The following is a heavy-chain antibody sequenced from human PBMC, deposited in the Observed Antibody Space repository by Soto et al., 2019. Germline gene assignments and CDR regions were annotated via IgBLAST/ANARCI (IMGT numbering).Heavy chain of an antibody. J-gene: IGHJ4*02. D-gene: IGHD1-26*01. Sequence: QVQLVESGGGVVQPGRSLRLSCAASGFIFSTYGMHWVRQAPGKGLAWVAVIWYDGSNKYYADSVKCRFTISRDNSKNTLYLQMNSLKAEDTAVYYCARAVGPFDYWGRGTLVTVSS. V-gene: IGHV3-33*01. CDR1: GFIFSTYG. CDR2: IWYDGSNK. CDR3: ARAVGPFDY.